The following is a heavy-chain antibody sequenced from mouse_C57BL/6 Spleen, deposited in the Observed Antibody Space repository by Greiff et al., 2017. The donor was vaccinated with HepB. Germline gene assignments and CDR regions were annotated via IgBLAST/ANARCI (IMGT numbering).Heavy chain of an antibody. CDR2: IYPGSGST. Sequence: VQLQQPGAELVKPGASVKMSCKASGYTFTSYWITWVKQRPGQGLEWIGDIYPGSGSTNYNEKFKSKATLTVDTSSSTAYMQLSSLTSEDSAVYYCARSPSIVTTTGPDYWGQGTTLTVSS. V-gene: IGHV1-55*01. D-gene: IGHD2-5*01. CDR3: ARSPSIVTTTGPDY. CDR1: GYTFTSYW. J-gene: IGHJ2*01.